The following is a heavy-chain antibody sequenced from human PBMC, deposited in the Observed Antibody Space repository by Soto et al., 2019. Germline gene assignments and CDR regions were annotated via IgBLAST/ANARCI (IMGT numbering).Heavy chain of an antibody. Sequence: QVQLVQSGAEVKKPGASVKVSCKASGYTFTSYGISWVRQAPGQGLEWMGWISAYSGNTNYAQKLQGRVTMTTDTSTSTAYMEMRSLRSDDTAVYYCARDGDLEWLLSPSYYYYMDVWGKGTTVTVSS. D-gene: IGHD3-3*01. V-gene: IGHV1-18*01. CDR3: ARDGDLEWLLSPSYYYYMDV. CDR2: ISAYSGNT. CDR1: GYTFTSYG. J-gene: IGHJ6*03.